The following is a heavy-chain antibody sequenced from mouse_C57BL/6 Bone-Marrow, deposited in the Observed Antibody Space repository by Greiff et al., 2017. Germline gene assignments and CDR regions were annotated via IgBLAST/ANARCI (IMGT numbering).Heavy chain of an antibody. CDR1: GYTFTDYY. CDR3: ARVRSSWWYFDV. V-gene: IGHV1-76*01. J-gene: IGHJ1*03. D-gene: IGHD1-1*01. Sequence: QVQLQQSGAELVRPGASVKLSCKASGYTFTDYYINWVKQRPGQGLEWIARIYPGSGNTYYNEKFKGKATLTAEKSSSTAYMQLSSLTSEDSAVYFGARVRSSWWYFDVGGTGTTVTVSS. CDR2: IYPGSGNT.